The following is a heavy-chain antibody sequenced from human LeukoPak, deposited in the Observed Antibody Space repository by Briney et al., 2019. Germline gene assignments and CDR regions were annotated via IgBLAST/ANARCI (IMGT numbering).Heavy chain of an antibody. CDR1: GFIFSSYW. V-gene: IGHV3-21*01. J-gene: IGHJ5*02. CDR3: ARAGQLVPGWFDP. CDR2: ISSSSSYI. D-gene: IGHD6-6*01. Sequence: GGSLRLSCAASGFIFSSYWIHWVRQAPGKGLEWVSSISSSSSYIYYADSVKGRFTISRDNAKNSLYLQMNSLRAEDTAVYYCARAGQLVPGWFDPWGQGTLVTVSS.